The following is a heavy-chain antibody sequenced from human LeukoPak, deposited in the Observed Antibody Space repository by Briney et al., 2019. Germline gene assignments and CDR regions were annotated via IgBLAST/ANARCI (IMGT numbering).Heavy chain of an antibody. CDR3: ARGGSTWYY. Sequence: PSETLSLTCTVSDYSISSGYYWGCIRQPPGKGLEWIGSIYHSGITYYNPSLKSRVTILVDTSKNQFSLRLSSVTAADTAVYYCARGGSTWYYWGQGTLVTVSS. CDR2: IYHSGIT. V-gene: IGHV4-38-2*02. D-gene: IGHD6-13*01. CDR1: DYSISSGYY. J-gene: IGHJ4*02.